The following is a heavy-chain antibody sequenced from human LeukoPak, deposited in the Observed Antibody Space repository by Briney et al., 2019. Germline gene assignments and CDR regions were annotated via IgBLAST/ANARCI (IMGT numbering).Heavy chain of an antibody. CDR1: GFNFDDYA. V-gene: IGHV3-9*01. J-gene: IGHJ4*02. CDR2: INWNSGSI. CDR3: ARGIDY. Sequence: GGSLRLSCAASGFNFDDYAMHWVRQAPGRGLEWVSGINWNSGSIDYADSVKGRFTISRDTSKNMVFLQMNSLRVEDTAVYYCARGIDYWGRGTLVTVSS.